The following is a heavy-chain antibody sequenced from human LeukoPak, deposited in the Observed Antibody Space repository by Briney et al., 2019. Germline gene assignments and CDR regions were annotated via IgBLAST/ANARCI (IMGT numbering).Heavy chain of an antibody. V-gene: IGHV4-4*02. D-gene: IGHD6-13*01. Sequence: SGTLSLTCAVSGGSISSSNWWSWVRQPPGKGLEWIGEIYHSGSTNYNPSLKSRVTISVDKSKNQFSLRLSSVTAADTAVYYCARETKKYSSSWSNFDLWGRGTLVTVSS. CDR3: ARETKKYSSSWSNFDL. CDR1: GGSISSSNW. CDR2: IYHSGST. J-gene: IGHJ2*01.